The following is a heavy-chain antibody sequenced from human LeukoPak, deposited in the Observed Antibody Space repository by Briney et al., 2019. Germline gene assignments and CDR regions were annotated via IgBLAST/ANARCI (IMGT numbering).Heavy chain of an antibody. Sequence: SETLFLTCTVSGGSIRSYYWSWIRQPPGKGLEWIGYIYYSGSTNYNPSLKSRVTISVDTSKNQFSLKLSSVTAADTAVYYCARWASQRDSSSWVFDYWGQGTLVTVSS. CDR2: IYYSGST. CDR1: GGSIRSYY. D-gene: IGHD6-13*01. J-gene: IGHJ4*02. V-gene: IGHV4-59*01. CDR3: ARWASQRDSSSWVFDY.